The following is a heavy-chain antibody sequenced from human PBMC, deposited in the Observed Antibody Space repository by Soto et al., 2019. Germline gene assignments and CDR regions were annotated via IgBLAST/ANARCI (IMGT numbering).Heavy chain of an antibody. Sequence: GETLRLSCAAYGYTFSSYSLNWVRQAPGKGLEWVSSISSSSSYIYYADSVKGRFTISRDNAKNSPYLQMNSLTAEDTAVYYCARDMLLPSKGYYGFYYYYGMDVWGQGTTVTVSS. J-gene: IGHJ6*02. V-gene: IGHV3-21*01. CDR2: ISSSSSYI. CDR3: ARDMLLPSKGYYGFYYYYGMDV. D-gene: IGHD2-15*01. CDR1: GYTFSSYS.